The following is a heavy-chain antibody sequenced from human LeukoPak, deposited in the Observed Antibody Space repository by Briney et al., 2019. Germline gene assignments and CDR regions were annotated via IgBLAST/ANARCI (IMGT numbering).Heavy chain of an antibody. Sequence: PGGSLRLSCAASGFTFSSYWMSWVRQAPGKGLEWVANIKQDGSEKYYVDSVKGRFTISRDNAKNSLYLQMNSLRAEDTGVYYCARDVNYYYDSSAYWGQGTLVTVSS. CDR2: IKQDGSEK. CDR3: ARDVNYYYDSSAY. CDR1: GFTFSSYW. V-gene: IGHV3-7*03. J-gene: IGHJ4*02. D-gene: IGHD3-22*01.